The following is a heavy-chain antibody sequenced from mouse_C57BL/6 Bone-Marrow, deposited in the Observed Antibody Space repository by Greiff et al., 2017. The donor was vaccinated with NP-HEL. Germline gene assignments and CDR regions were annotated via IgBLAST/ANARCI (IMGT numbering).Heavy chain of an antibody. Sequence: EVKLVESGPELVKPGASVKIPCKASGYTFTDYNMDWVKQSHGKSLEWIGDINPNNGGTIYNQKFKGKATLTVDKSSSTAYMELRSLTSEYTAVYYCARDAYYGSSYAFAYWGQGTLVTVSA. V-gene: IGHV1-18*01. CDR3: ARDAYYGSSYAFAY. CDR2: INPNNGGT. D-gene: IGHD1-1*01. CDR1: GYTFTDYN. J-gene: IGHJ3*01.